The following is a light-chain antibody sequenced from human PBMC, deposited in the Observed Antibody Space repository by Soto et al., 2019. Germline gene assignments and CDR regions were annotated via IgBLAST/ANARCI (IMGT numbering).Light chain of an antibody. CDR2: EDK. CDR1: GGFITNNY. CDR3: QSYDFDKHVV. Sequence: NFMLTQPHSVSGSPGETVTISCTASGGFITNNYVQWYQQRPGSAPTTVIYEDKQRPSWVPDRFSASFDTSSNSASLSISGLKAEDEADYSCQSYDFDKHVVFGGGTQLTVL. J-gene: IGLJ7*01. V-gene: IGLV6-57*02.